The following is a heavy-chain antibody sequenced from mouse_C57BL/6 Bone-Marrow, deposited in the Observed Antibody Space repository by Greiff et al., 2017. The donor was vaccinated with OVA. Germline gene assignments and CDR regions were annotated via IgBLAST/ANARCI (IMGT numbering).Heavy chain of an antibody. CDR2: FYPGSGSI. Sequence: QVQPKESGAELVKPGASVKLSCKASGYTFTEYTIHWVKQRAGQGLEWIGWFYPGSGSIKYNEKFKDKATLTADKSSSTVYMELSRLTSEDSAVYFCARHEGLGNAMDYWGQGTSVTVSS. CDR1: GYTFTEYT. D-gene: IGHD3-3*01. J-gene: IGHJ4*01. CDR3: ARHEGLGNAMDY. V-gene: IGHV1-62-2*01.